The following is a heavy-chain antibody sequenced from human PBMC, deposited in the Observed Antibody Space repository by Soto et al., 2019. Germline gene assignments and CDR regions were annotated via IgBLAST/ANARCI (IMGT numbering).Heavy chain of an antibody. J-gene: IGHJ4*02. D-gene: IGHD3-10*01. CDR1: GGTSSSYT. CDR3: ASRGTWFGELIDY. V-gene: IGHV1-69*02. CDR2: IIPILGIA. Sequence: GGPVKVSCKASGGTSSSYTISWVRQAPGQGLEWMGRIIPILGIANYAQKFQGRVTITADKSTSTAYMELSSLRSEDTAVYYCASRGTWFGELIDYWGQGTLVTVSS.